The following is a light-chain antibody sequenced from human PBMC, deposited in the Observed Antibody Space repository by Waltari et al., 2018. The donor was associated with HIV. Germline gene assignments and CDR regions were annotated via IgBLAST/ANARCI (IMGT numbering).Light chain of an antibody. Sequence: QSALTQPASVSGFLGQSINISCTGISLDSRFYPSFPWYQQYPGKIPRLIIFAINNRPSGVSAHFSGSRSGNSASLTFSGLQSGDEAHYYCASNRLDYTLIFGGGTKLTVL. J-gene: IGLJ2*01. CDR2: AIN. CDR3: ASNRLDYTLI. CDR1: SLDSRFYPS. V-gene: IGLV2-14*03.